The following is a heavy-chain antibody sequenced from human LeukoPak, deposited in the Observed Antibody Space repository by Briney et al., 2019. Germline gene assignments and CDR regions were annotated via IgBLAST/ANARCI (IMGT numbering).Heavy chain of an antibody. Sequence: GGSLRLSCAASGFTFSSYAMSWVRQAPGKGLEWVSAISGSGGSTYYADSVKGRFTISRDNSKNTLYLQMNSLRAEDTAVYYCAKDLRTGRIIMVRGVYFDYWGQGTLVTVSS. CDR2: ISGSGGST. D-gene: IGHD3-10*01. CDR3: AKDLRTGRIIMVRGVYFDY. J-gene: IGHJ4*02. V-gene: IGHV3-23*01. CDR1: GFTFSSYA.